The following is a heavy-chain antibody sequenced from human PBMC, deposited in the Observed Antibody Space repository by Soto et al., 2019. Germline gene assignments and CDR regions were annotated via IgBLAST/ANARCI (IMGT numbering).Heavy chain of an antibody. D-gene: IGHD2-15*01. CDR1: GFTFSSYG. J-gene: IGHJ2*01. CDR3: ARDSLYCSGGSCYSLHWYFDL. V-gene: IGHV3-33*01. Sequence: QVQLVESGGGVVQPGRSLRLSCAASGFTFSSYGMHWVRQAPGKGLEWVAVIWYDGSNKYYADSVKGRFTISRDNSKNTLYLKMSSLRAEDTAVYYCARDSLYCSGGSCYSLHWYFDLWGRGTLVTVSS. CDR2: IWYDGSNK.